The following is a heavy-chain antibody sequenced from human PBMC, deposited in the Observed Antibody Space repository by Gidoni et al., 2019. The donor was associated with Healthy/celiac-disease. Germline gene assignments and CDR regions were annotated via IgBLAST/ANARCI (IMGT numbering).Heavy chain of an antibody. Sequence: QVQLVQSGAEVKKPGASVKVSCKVSGYTLTELSMHWVRQAPGKGLEWMGGFDPEDGETIYAQKCQGRVTRTEDTSTDTAYMELSSLRSEDTAVYYCATSPSDTAMVDLDYWGQGTLVTVSS. V-gene: IGHV1-24*01. J-gene: IGHJ4*02. CDR3: ATSPSDTAMVDLDY. CDR2: FDPEDGET. CDR1: GYTLTELS. D-gene: IGHD5-18*01.